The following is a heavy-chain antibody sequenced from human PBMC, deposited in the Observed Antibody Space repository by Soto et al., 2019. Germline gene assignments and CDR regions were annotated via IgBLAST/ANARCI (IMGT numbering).Heavy chain of an antibody. J-gene: IGHJ4*02. V-gene: IGHV1-18*01. CDR2: TSGYNGDT. D-gene: IGHD4-17*01. Sequence: QVQLVQSGAEVKKPGASVKVSCKASGYTLSSYGISWVRQAPGQGLEWMGWTSGYNGDTHYAQKFQGRVTTTTDTSTSTVYMELRSLRPDDTAVYYCARYWDATVTRDDDRFDYWGQGTLVTVSS. CDR3: ARYWDATVTRDDDRFDY. CDR1: GYTLSSYG.